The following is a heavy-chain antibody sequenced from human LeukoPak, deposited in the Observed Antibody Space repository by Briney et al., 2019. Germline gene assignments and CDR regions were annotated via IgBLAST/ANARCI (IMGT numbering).Heavy chain of an antibody. CDR1: GGSFSGYY. CDR3: ARHPYDFWSGYYSYFDY. Sequence: SETLSLTCAVYGGSFSGYYWSWIRQPPGKGLEWIGEINHGGSTNYNPSLKSRVTISVDTSKNQFSLKLSSVTAADAAVYYCARHPYDFWSGYYSYFDYWGQGTLVTVSS. CDR2: INHGGST. J-gene: IGHJ4*02. V-gene: IGHV4-34*01. D-gene: IGHD3-3*01.